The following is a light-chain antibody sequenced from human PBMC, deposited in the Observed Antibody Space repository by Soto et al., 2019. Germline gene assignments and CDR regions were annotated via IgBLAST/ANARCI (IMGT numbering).Light chain of an antibody. CDR1: LSVANY. CDR2: AAS. Sequence: DIQMTQSPSSLSASVGDRVTITCRANLSVANYLHWYQQKSGRVPKLLIYAASNLQRGVPSRFSGGGSGTEFSLTISSLQPDDFANYYCQQYKSYSRTFGQGTKVEI. V-gene: IGKV1-39*01. J-gene: IGKJ1*01. CDR3: QQYKSYSRT.